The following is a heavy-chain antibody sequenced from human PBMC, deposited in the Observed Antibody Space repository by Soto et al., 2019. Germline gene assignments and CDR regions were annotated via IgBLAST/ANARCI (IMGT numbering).Heavy chain of an antibody. CDR3: ASYYYDRSGYYSLDAFDI. J-gene: IGHJ3*02. CDR2: MNPNSGNT. V-gene: IGHV1-8*01. D-gene: IGHD3-22*01. CDR1: GYTFTSYD. Sequence: GASVKVSCKASGYTFTSYDINWVRQATGQGLEWMGWMNPNSGNTGYAQKFQGRVTMTRNTSISTAYMELSSLRSEDTAVYYCASYYYDRSGYYSLDAFDIWGQGTMVTIAS.